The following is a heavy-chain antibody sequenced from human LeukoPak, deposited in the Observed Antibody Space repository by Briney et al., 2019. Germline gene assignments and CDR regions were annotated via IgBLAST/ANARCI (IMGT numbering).Heavy chain of an antibody. CDR1: GFTFSSYW. V-gene: IGHV3-74*01. J-gene: IGHJ3*02. CDR2: INTDGSST. Sequence: PGGSLRLACADSGFTFSSYWMHWVRQAPGKGLVRVSRINTDGSSTSYADSVKGRFTISRDNAKNTLYLEMSSLRTEDTAMYYCAKALTARDAFDIWRQGTMVTVSS. CDR3: AKALTARDAFDI. D-gene: IGHD3-16*01.